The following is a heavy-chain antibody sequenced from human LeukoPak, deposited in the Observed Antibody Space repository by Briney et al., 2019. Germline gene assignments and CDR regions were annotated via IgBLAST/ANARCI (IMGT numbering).Heavy chain of an antibody. Sequence: GGSLRLSCAASGILFSNTAMNWARQSPGRGLEWVSAISGGGERAFYADSVKGRFTISRDNSKNILYLQMNSLTANDTAIYYCGKDGGQYSSGPEFDPRGQGALVAVSS. CDR3: GKDGGQYSSGPEFDP. CDR1: GILFSNTA. V-gene: IGHV3-23*01. CDR2: ISGGGERA. D-gene: IGHD6-19*01. J-gene: IGHJ5*02.